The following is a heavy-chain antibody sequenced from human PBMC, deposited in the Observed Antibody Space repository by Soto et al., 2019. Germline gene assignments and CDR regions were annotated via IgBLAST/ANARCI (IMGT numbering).Heavy chain of an antibody. CDR3: VQRTPEYGMDV. CDR1: GFSLTTRGMG. Sequence: QITLKESGPTLVKPTETLTLTCTFSGFSLTTRGMGVAWIRQPPGRALEWLALIYWNDDPRYSPSPKSRLTITKDTTKNQVVLTMTNMDPVDTATYYCVQRTPEYGMDVWGQGTMVTVSS. CDR2: IYWNDDP. V-gene: IGHV2-5*01. J-gene: IGHJ6*02.